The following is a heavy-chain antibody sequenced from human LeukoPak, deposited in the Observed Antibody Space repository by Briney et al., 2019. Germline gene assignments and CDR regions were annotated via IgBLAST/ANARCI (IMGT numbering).Heavy chain of an antibody. CDR3: AREEMATINFDP. D-gene: IGHD5-24*01. V-gene: IGHV1-8*01. J-gene: IGHJ5*02. CDR1: GYTFTGYD. Sequence: LGASVKVSCKAPGYTFTGYDINWVRQATGQGLEWMGWMNPNSGNTGYAQKFQGRVTMTRNTSISTAYMELSSLRSEDTAVYYCAREEMATINFDPWGQGTLVTVSS. CDR2: MNPNSGNT.